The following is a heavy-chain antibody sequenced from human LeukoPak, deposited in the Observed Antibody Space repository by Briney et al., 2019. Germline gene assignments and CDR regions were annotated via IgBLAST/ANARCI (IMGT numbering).Heavy chain of an antibody. CDR3: AKDWNSATTGLTY. J-gene: IGHJ4*02. CDR1: GFTFSDYY. Sequence: GGSLRLSCAASGFTFSDYYMSWVRQAPGKGPEWVSSIRGDSSKTFYADSVEGRFTMLRDNSKKTVYLQMNSLRVDDTAVYYCAKDWNSATTGLTYWGQGTLVTVSS. D-gene: IGHD1-1*01. V-gene: IGHV3-23*01. CDR2: IRGDSSKT.